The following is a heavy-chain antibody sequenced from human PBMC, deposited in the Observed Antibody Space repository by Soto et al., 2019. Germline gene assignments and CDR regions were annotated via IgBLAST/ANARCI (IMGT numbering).Heavy chain of an antibody. D-gene: IGHD2-2*01. J-gene: IGHJ5*02. Sequence: SVKVSCKASGGTFSSYAISWVRQAPGQGLEWMGGIIPIFGTANYAQKFQGRVTITADESTSTAYVELSSLRSEDTAVYYCARSFRDRYCSSTSCYHWFDPWGQGTLVTVSS. CDR1: GGTFSSYA. V-gene: IGHV1-69*13. CDR2: IIPIFGTA. CDR3: ARSFRDRYCSSTSCYHWFDP.